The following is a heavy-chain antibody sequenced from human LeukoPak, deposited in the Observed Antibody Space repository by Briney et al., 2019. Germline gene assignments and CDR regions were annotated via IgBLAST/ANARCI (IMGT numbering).Heavy chain of an antibody. CDR2: IYSGGST. Sequence: GGSLRLSCAASGFTVSSNYMSWVRQAPGKGLEWVSFIYSGGSTYYADSVKGRFTISRDNSKNTLYLQMNSLRAEDTAVYYCARAYRRWELLCYFDYWGQGTLVTVSS. CDR3: ARAYRRWELLCYFDY. D-gene: IGHD1-26*01. V-gene: IGHV3-66*01. J-gene: IGHJ4*02. CDR1: GFTVSSNY.